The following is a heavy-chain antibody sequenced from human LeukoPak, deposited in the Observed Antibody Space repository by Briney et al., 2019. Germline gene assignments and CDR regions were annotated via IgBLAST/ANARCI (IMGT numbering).Heavy chain of an antibody. D-gene: IGHD2-2*01. J-gene: IGHJ5*02. Sequence: ASVKVSCKVSGYTLTELSMHWVRQAPGKGLEWMGGFDPEDGETIYAQKFQGRVTMTEDTSTDTAYMELSSLRSEDTAVYYCATGGPCSCTSCRTNWFDPWGQGTLVTVSS. CDR2: FDPEDGET. CDR1: GYTLTELS. CDR3: ATGGPCSCTSCRTNWFDP. V-gene: IGHV1-24*01.